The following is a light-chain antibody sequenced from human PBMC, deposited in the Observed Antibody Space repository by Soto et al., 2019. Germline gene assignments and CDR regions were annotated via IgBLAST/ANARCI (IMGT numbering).Light chain of an antibody. Sequence: QSALTQPPSVSGAPGQRVTISCTGSSSNIGAGYDVHWYQQLPGTAPKLLIYGNSNRPSGVPDRFSGSKSGTSASLAITGLQAEDEADYYCQSYDSSLSDPWVFGGGTQLTVL. CDR1: SSNIGAGYD. CDR2: GNS. V-gene: IGLV1-40*01. CDR3: QSYDSSLSDPWV. J-gene: IGLJ3*02.